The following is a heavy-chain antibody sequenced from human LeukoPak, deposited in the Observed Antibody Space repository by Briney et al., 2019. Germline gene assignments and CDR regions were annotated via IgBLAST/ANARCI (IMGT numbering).Heavy chain of an antibody. V-gene: IGHV1-18*01. CDR1: GGTFSNYT. CDR3: ARATHRTGDAFDI. Sequence: ASVKVSCKASGGTFSNYTISWVRQAPGQGLEWMGWISGYIGTTNYAQNLQGRVTMTTDTSTTTAYMELRSLRSDDTAIYYCARATHRTGDAFDIWGQGTMVTVSS. D-gene: IGHD3-10*01. J-gene: IGHJ3*02. CDR2: ISGYIGTT.